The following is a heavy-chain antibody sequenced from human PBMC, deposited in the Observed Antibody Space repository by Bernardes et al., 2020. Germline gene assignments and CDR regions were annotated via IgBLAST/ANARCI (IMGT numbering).Heavy chain of an antibody. V-gene: IGHV4-61*01. Sequence: SETLSLTCTVSGGSVSSGSYYWSWIRQPPGKGLEWIGYIYYSGSTNYNPSLKSRVTISVDTSKNQFSLKLSSVTAADTAVYYCARGQLWLKRVPYFDYWGQGTLVTVSS. CDR1: GGSVSSGSYY. CDR3: ARGQLWLKRVPYFDY. D-gene: IGHD5-18*01. CDR2: IYYSGST. J-gene: IGHJ4*02.